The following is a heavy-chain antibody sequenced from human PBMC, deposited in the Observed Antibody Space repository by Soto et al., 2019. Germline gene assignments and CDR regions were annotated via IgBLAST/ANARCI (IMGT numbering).Heavy chain of an antibody. Sequence: GGSLRLSCAASGFTFISYGMHWVRQAPGKGLEWVAVIWYDGSNKYYADSVKGRFTISRDNSKNTLYLQMNSLRAEDTAVYYCARGERGPYYYDSSGYILDYWGQGTLVTVSS. D-gene: IGHD3-22*01. V-gene: IGHV3-33*01. CDR3: ARGERGPYYYDSSGYILDY. J-gene: IGHJ4*02. CDR2: IWYDGSNK. CDR1: GFTFISYG.